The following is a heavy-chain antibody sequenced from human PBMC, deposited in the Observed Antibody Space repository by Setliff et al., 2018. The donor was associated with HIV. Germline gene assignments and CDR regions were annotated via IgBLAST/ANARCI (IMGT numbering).Heavy chain of an antibody. D-gene: IGHD3-3*01. CDR1: GGTFSSYA. J-gene: IGHJ4*02. V-gene: IGHV1-69*10. Sequence: SVKVSCKASGGTFSSYAITWVRQAPGQGPEWMGGIIPILGIPNYAQKLQGRVTMTTDTSSSTAYLDLRSLRSDDTAVYYCARDSDNFWSGYYAAFDYWGQGTLVTVSS. CDR3: ARDSDNFWSGYYAAFDY. CDR2: IIPILGIP.